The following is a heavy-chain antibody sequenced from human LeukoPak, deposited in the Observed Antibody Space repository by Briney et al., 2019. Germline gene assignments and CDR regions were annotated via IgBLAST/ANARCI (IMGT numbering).Heavy chain of an antibody. J-gene: IGHJ4*02. V-gene: IGHV2-70*11. D-gene: IGHD1-26*01. CDR2: IDWDDDK. CDR1: GGSISSYYW. CDR3: ARISSGSYSGNDY. Sequence: TLSLTCTVSGGSISSYYWSWIRQPPGKALEWLARIDWDDDKYYSTSLKTRLTISKDTSKNQVVLTMTNMDPVDTATYYCARISSGSYSGNDYWGQGTLVTVSS.